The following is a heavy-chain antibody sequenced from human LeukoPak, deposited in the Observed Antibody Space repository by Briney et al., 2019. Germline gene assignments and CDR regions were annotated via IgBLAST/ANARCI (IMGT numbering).Heavy chain of an antibody. CDR1: GYTFTSYD. CDR3: ARDRAAKARVGGMDV. D-gene: IGHD6-13*01. Sequence: GASVKVSCKAPGYTFTSYDINWVRQATGQGLEWMGWMNPNSGNTGYAQKFQGRVTMTRNTSISTAYMELNSLRADDTAIYYCARDRAAKARVGGMDVWGQGTTVIVSS. V-gene: IGHV1-8*01. CDR2: MNPNSGNT. J-gene: IGHJ6*02.